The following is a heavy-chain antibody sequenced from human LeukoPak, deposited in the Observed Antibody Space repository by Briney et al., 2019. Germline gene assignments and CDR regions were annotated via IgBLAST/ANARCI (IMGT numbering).Heavy chain of an antibody. V-gene: IGHV1-2*02. CDR1: GYSFTNYY. D-gene: IGHD3-3*01. Sequence: ASVKVSCKAPGYSFTNYYIHWVRQAPGQGLEWMGWINPDSGSTNYAQKFQGGVTMTRDTSISTAYMELNRLISDDTAVYYCATGKDDLWSGPRPPFDPWGQGTLVIVSS. CDR2: INPDSGST. J-gene: IGHJ5*02. CDR3: ATGKDDLWSGPRPPFDP.